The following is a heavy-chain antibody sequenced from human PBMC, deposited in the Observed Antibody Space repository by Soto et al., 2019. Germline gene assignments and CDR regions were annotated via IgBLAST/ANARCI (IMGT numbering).Heavy chain of an antibody. D-gene: IGHD2-21*02. CDR3: ASEYCGGDCYSAAGYGMDV. V-gene: IGHV1-3*01. CDR1: GYTFTSYA. J-gene: IGHJ6*02. Sequence: ASVKVSCKASGYTFTSYAMQWVRQAPGQRLEWMGWINAGNGNTKYSQKFQGRVTITRDTSASTAYMELSSLRSEDTAVYYCASEYCGGDCYSAAGYGMDVWGQGTTVTVSS. CDR2: INAGNGNT.